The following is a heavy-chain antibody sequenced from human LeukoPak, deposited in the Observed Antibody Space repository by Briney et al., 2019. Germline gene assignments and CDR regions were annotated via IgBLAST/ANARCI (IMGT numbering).Heavy chain of an antibody. Sequence: GRSLRLSCAASGFTFSNFTMHWVRQAPGKALEYVSFIHHNGEMTSYAESVRGRFTVSRDNSKNTLFLELSSLRTDDTAVYYCVRDMSGKYSFDYWGQGTLVIVST. V-gene: IGHV3-64D*06. J-gene: IGHJ4*02. CDR3: VRDMSGKYSFDY. CDR2: IHHNGEMT. CDR1: GFTFSNFT. D-gene: IGHD1-26*01.